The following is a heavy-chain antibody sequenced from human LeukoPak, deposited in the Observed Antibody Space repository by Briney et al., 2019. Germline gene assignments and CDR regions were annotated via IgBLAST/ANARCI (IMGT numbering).Heavy chain of an antibody. CDR2: INHSGST. V-gene: IGHV4-34*01. CDR1: GGSISSYY. CDR3: ASVRVEVATIWYYFDY. Sequence: SESLSLTCTVSGGSISSYYWSWIRQPPGKGLEWIGEINHSGSTNYNPSLKSRVTISVDTSKNQFSLKLSSVTAADTAVYYCASVRVEVATIWYYFDYWGQGTLVTVSS. D-gene: IGHD5-24*01. J-gene: IGHJ4*02.